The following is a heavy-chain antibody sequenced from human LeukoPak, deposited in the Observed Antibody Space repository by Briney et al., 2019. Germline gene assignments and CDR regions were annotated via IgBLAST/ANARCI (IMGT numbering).Heavy chain of an antibody. J-gene: IGHJ4*02. Sequence: GGSLRLSCAASKVTFSNAWMSWVRQAPGKGLEWVGRIKSKTDGGTIDYTAPVKGRFTISRDDSKNTLYLQMNSLKTEDTAVYYCTTGPYSGYDSPFAYWGQGTLVTVSS. CDR2: IKSKTDGGTI. CDR3: TTGPYSGYDSPFAY. CDR1: KVTFSNAW. V-gene: IGHV3-15*01. D-gene: IGHD5-12*01.